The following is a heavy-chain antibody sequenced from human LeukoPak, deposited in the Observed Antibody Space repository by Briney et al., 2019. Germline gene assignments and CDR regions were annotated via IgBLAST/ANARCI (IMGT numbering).Heavy chain of an antibody. CDR2: IFPRTSEV. CDR3: ARHTGRPQAGWFDP. D-gene: IGHD3-10*01. CDR1: GNSFGTYW. J-gene: IGHJ5*02. V-gene: IGHV5-51*01. Sequence: GESLKISCKDVGNSFGTYWVGWVRQMPGKGLEYMGIIFPRTSEVRYGPAFQGQVTISADKSLSTAYLQWTSLKASDTAMYYCARHTGRPQAGWFDPWGQGTLVTVSA.